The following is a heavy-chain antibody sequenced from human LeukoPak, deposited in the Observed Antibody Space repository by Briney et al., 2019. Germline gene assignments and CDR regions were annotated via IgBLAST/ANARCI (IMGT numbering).Heavy chain of an antibody. CDR2: ISYDGSNK. Sequence: GGSLRLSCAASGFTFSSYAMHWVRQAPGKGLEWVAVISYDGSNKYYADSVKGRFTISRDNSKNTLYLQMNSLRAEDTAVYYCAKPTSGSYLPSDYWGQGTLVTVSS. V-gene: IGHV3-30*04. J-gene: IGHJ4*02. D-gene: IGHD1-26*01. CDR3: AKPTSGSYLPSDY. CDR1: GFTFSSYA.